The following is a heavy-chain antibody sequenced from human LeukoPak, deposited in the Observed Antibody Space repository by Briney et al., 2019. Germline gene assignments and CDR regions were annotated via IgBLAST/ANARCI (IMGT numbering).Heavy chain of an antibody. J-gene: IGHJ1*01. CDR2: INPSGGST. Sequence: ASVKVSCKASGYTFTGYYMHWVRQAPGQGLEWMGIINPSGGSTSYAQKFQGRVTMTRDMSTSTVYMELSSLRSEDTAVYYCAREPDCTSGGSCYSIFQHWGQGTLVTVSS. CDR1: GYTFTGYY. CDR3: AREPDCTSGGSCYSIFQH. V-gene: IGHV1-46*01. D-gene: IGHD2-15*01.